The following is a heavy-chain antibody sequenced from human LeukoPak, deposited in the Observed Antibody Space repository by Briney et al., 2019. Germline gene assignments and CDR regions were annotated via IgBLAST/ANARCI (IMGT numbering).Heavy chain of an antibody. J-gene: IGHJ4*02. Sequence: GGSLRLSCVASGFTASSDYMSWVRQAPGKGLEWVSVIYSGGSTDYADSVKGRFTISRDNSKNTLYLQMNSLRAEDTAVYYCARDAGRYFDWLGYWGQGTLVTVSS. CDR3: ARDAGRYFDWLGY. CDR1: GFTASSDY. CDR2: IYSGGST. V-gene: IGHV3-53*01. D-gene: IGHD3-9*01.